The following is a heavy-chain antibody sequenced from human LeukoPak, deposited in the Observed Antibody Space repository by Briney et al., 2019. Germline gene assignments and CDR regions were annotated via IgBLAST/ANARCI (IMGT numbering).Heavy chain of an antibody. CDR3: ARGLVLDY. J-gene: IGHJ4*02. V-gene: IGHV3-21*04. Sequence: WIRQAPGKGLEWVSSISSSSSYIYYADSVKGRFTISRDNAKNSLYLQMNSLRAEDTAVYYCARGLVLDYWGQGTLVTVSS. CDR2: ISSSSSYI. D-gene: IGHD6-6*01.